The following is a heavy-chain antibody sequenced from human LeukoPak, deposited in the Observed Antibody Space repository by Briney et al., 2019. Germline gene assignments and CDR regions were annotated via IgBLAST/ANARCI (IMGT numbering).Heavy chain of an antibody. D-gene: IGHD2-2*01. Sequence: SETLSLTCTVSGGSISSYYWCWIRPPPGKGLEWIGYIYYSGGTNYNPSLKSRVTISVDTSKNQFSLKLSSVTAADTAVYYCASSVYCSSTSCPDEGYYYMDVWGKGTTVTVSS. CDR1: GGSISSYY. CDR2: IYYSGGT. V-gene: IGHV4-59*08. J-gene: IGHJ6*03. CDR3: ASSVYCSSTSCPDEGYYYMDV.